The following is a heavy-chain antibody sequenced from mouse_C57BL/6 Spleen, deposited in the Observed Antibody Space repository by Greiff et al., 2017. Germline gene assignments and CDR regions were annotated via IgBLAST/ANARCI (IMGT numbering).Heavy chain of an antibody. CDR3: ARGYYGSSYNAMDY. CDR1: GYTFTSYG. CDR2: IYPRSGNT. D-gene: IGHD1-1*01. J-gene: IGHJ4*01. V-gene: IGHV1-81*01. Sequence: QVQLKESGAELARPGASVKLSCKASGYTFTSYGISWVKQRTGQGLEWIGEIYPRSGNTYYNEKFKGKATPTADKSSSTAYMELRSLTSEDSAVYFCARGYYGSSYNAMDYWGQGTSVTVSS.